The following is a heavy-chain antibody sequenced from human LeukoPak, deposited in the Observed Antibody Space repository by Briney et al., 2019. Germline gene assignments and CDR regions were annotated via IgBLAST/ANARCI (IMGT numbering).Heavy chain of an antibody. CDR2: IKSKTDGGTT. Sequence: GGSLRLSCAASGLTFSNAWMSWVRQAPGKGLEWVGRIKSKTDGGTTDYAAPVKGRFTISRDDSKNTLYLQMNSLKTEDTAVYYCTTRHSVVGATTVSDYWGQGTLVTVSS. V-gene: IGHV3-15*01. CDR1: GLTFSNAW. J-gene: IGHJ4*02. D-gene: IGHD1-26*01. CDR3: TTRHSVVGATTVSDY.